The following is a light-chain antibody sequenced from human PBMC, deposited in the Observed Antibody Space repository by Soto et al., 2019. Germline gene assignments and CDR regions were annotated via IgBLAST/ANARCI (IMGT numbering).Light chain of an antibody. J-gene: IGKJ1*01. CDR1: QSVSRY. CDR3: GQFVSAPPRT. Sequence: EIVLTQSPATLSLSPGERATLSCRASQSVSRYLAWYQQKPGQAPRLLIFGVSNRATGIPDRFSGSGSGTDFTLTTSRLEPEDFAVYYCGQFVSAPPRTFGQGTKVDIK. V-gene: IGKV3-20*01. CDR2: GVS.